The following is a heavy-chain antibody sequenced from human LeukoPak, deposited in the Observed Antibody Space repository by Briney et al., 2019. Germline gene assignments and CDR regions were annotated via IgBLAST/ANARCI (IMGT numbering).Heavy chain of an antibody. CDR1: GFTFSSYG. V-gene: IGHV3-30*18. Sequence: GGSLRLSCAASGFTFSSYGMHWVRQAPGKGLEWVAVISYDGSNKYYADSVKGRFTISRDNSKNTLYLQMNSLRAEDTAVYYCAKEGEFDNWFDPWGQGTLVTVSS. D-gene: IGHD3-10*01. CDR3: AKEGEFDNWFDP. CDR2: ISYDGSNK. J-gene: IGHJ5*02.